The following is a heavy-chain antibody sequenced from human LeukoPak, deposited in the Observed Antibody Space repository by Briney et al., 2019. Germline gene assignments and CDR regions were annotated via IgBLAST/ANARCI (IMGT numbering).Heavy chain of an antibody. Sequence: GGSLRLSCAASGFTFSDYYMSWIRQAPGKGLEWVSYISSSGSTIYYADSVKGRFTISRDSAKNSLYLQMNSLRAGDTAVYYCARTIEMATISYFDYWGQGTLVTVSS. CDR1: GFTFSDYY. V-gene: IGHV3-11*04. J-gene: IGHJ4*02. CDR3: ARTIEMATISYFDY. CDR2: ISSSGSTI. D-gene: IGHD5-24*01.